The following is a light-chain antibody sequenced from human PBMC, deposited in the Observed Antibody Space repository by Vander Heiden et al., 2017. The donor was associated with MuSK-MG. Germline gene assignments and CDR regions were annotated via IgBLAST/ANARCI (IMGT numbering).Light chain of an antibody. Sequence: NFILTQPHSVSESPGKTVTISCTRGSGSITSNYVQWYLQRPGSAPTTVIFENNRRPSGVPDRFSGSIDSSSNSATLTISGLKTEDEGDYYCQSYHGYNRGVFGGGTKLTVL. CDR1: SGSITSNY. CDR3: QSYHGYNRGV. J-gene: IGLJ3*02. CDR2: ENN. V-gene: IGLV6-57*03.